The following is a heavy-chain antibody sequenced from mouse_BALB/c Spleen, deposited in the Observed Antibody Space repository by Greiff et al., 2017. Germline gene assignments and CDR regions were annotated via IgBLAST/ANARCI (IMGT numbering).Heavy chain of an antibody. J-gene: IGHJ3*01. CDR3: ARWHDGYFAY. D-gene: IGHD2-3*01. Sequence: VQLQQPGAELVMPGASVKMSCKASGYTFTDYWMHWVKQRPGQGLEWIGAIDTSDSYTSYNQKFKGKATLTVDESSSTAYMQLSSLTSEDSAVYYCARWHDGYFAYWGQGTLVTVSA. V-gene: IGHV1-69*01. CDR1: GYTFTDYW. CDR2: IDTSDSYT.